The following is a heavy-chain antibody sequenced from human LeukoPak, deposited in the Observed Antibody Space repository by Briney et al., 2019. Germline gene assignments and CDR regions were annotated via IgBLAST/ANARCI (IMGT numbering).Heavy chain of an antibody. CDR3: ARLFSSTNKFISPLGF. D-gene: IGHD3-3*01. Sequence: GASVKIPCKASGYAFINFGISWVRQAPGRGPEWLGWFSVYNGDTSYSERLQGRLTLTTDTSTSTAYMELRSLRVDDTAVYYCARLFSSTNKFISPLGFWGQGTLVTVSS. CDR2: FSVYNGDT. V-gene: IGHV1-18*01. CDR1: GYAFINFG. J-gene: IGHJ4*02.